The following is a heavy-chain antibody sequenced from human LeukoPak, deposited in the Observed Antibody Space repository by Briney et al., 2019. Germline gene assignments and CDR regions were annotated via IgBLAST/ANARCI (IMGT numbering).Heavy chain of an antibody. CDR1: GFTFSSYA. D-gene: IGHD2-21*02. V-gene: IGHV3-30*04. J-gene: IGHJ3*02. Sequence: GGSLRLSCTASGFTFSSYAMHWVRQAPGKGLEWVAVISYDGGNKYYADSVKGRFTISRDNSENTLYLQMNSLRAEDTAVYYCARISFAVTAIHDAFDIWGQGTMVTVSS. CDR2: ISYDGGNK. CDR3: ARISFAVTAIHDAFDI.